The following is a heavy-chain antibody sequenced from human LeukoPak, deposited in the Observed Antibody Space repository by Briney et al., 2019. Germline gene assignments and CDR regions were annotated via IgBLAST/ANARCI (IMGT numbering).Heavy chain of an antibody. Sequence: GASVKVSCKASGYTFTSYGISWVRQAPGQGLEWMGWISAYNGNTNYAQKLQGRVTMTTDTSTSTAYMELRSLRSDDPAVYYCARVGGVVVAAKIDYWGQGTLVTVSS. J-gene: IGHJ4*02. CDR1: GYTFTSYG. V-gene: IGHV1-18*01. CDR3: ARVGGVVVAAKIDY. D-gene: IGHD2-15*01. CDR2: ISAYNGNT.